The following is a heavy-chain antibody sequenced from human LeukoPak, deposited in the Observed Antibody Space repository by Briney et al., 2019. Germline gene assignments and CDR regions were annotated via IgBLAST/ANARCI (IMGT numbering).Heavy chain of an antibody. D-gene: IGHD3-10*01. CDR3: ARAAMVRGVDYFDY. Sequence: PGGSLRLSCAAPGFTFSSYSMNWVRHAPGKGLEWVSYISSGSSTIYYADSVKGRFTISRDNAKNSLYLQMNSLRAGDTAVYYCARAAMVRGVDYFDYWGQGTLVTVSS. V-gene: IGHV3-48*01. J-gene: IGHJ4*02. CDR2: ISSGSSTI. CDR1: GFTFSSYS.